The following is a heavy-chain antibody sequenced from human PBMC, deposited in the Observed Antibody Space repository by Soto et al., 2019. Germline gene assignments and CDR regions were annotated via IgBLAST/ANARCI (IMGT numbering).Heavy chain of an antibody. CDR3: GRDWVWFEAHPIDN. V-gene: IGHV3-30*03. CDR2: ISYDGSID. Sequence: QVQVVESGGGVVQPGRSLRLSCAASGFTFSNYGMHWVRQAPGKGLDWVAVISYDGSIDYYSESVKGRFTMSRDNSENTVYLQMNSLRTEDTAVYFCGRDWVWFEAHPIDNWGQGTLVTVSS. CDR1: GFTFSNYG. J-gene: IGHJ4*02. D-gene: IGHD3-10*01.